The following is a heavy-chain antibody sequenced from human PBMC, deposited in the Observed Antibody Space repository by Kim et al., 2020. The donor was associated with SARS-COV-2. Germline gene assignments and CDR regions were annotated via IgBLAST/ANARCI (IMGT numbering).Heavy chain of an antibody. CDR1: GGSFSGYY. J-gene: IGHJ4*02. D-gene: IGHD2-2*02. CDR3: ARVERVPCSSTSCYTRHFDY. CDR2: INHSGST. V-gene: IGHV4-34*01. Sequence: SETLSLTCAVYGGSFSGYYWSWIRQPPGKGLEWIGEINHSGSTNYNPSLKSRVTISVDTSKNQFSLKLSSVTAADTAVYYCARVERVPCSSTSCYTRHFDYWGQGTLVTVSS.